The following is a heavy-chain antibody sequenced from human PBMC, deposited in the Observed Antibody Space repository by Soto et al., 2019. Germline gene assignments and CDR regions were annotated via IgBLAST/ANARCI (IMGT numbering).Heavy chain of an antibody. CDR1: GYTLTELS. J-gene: IGHJ5*02. Sequence: ASVKVSCKVSGYTLTELSMHWVRQAPGKGLEWMGGFDPEDGETIYAQKFQGRVTMTEDTSTDTAYMELSSLRSEDTAVYYCATVVQQLVKAYGLFWFDPWGQGTLGTVFS. D-gene: IGHD6-13*01. CDR3: ATVVQQLVKAYGLFWFDP. CDR2: FDPEDGET. V-gene: IGHV1-24*01.